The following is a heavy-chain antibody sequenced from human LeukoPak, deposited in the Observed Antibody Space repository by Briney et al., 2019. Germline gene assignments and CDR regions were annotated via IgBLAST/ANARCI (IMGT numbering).Heavy chain of an antibody. Sequence: DSVKGRFTISRDNAKHSLYLQMNSLRAEDSAMYYCARARYSSSWFDAFDIWGQGTMVTVSS. V-gene: IGHV3-21*01. CDR3: ARARYSSSWFDAFDI. D-gene: IGHD6-13*01. J-gene: IGHJ3*02.